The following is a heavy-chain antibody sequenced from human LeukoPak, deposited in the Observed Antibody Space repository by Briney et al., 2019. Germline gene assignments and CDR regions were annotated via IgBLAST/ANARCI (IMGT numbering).Heavy chain of an antibody. CDR1: GFTFSSYA. CDR3: AKDLLSYGVEDV. D-gene: IGHD5-18*01. CDR2: ISGSGGST. V-gene: IGHV3-23*01. J-gene: IGHJ6*02. Sequence: GGSLRLSCAASGFTFSSYAMSWVRQAPGKGLEWVSAISGSGGSTYYADSVKGRFTISRDDSKNTLYLQMNSLRAEDTAVYYCAKDLLSYGVEDVWGQGTTVTVSS.